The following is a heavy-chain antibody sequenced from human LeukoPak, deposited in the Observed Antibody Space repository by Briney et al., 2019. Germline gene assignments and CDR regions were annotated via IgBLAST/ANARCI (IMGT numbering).Heavy chain of an antibody. CDR3: ARGDCSGGSCYWFDP. D-gene: IGHD2-15*01. CDR2: IYHTGSS. CDR1: GGSVTSGSYY. V-gene: IGHV4-39*07. J-gene: IGHJ5*02. Sequence: SETLSLTCTVSGGSVTSGSYYWAWIRQPPGKGLEWIGSIYHTGSSYYSPSLKSRLTISLDTSKNKFSLKLGSVTAADTAVYYCARGDCSGGSCYWFDPWGQGTLVTVSS.